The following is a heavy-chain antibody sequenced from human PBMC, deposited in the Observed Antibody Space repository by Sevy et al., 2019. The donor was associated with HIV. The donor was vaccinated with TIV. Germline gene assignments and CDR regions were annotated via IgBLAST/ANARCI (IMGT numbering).Heavy chain of an antibody. Sequence: GGSLRLSCAASGFTFSSYSMNWVRQAPGKGLEWVSYISSSSSTIYYADSVKGRFTISRDNAKNSLYLQMNSLRAEDTAVYYCARVSGDNYELHYYYYMDVWGKGTTVTVSS. D-gene: IGHD3-22*01. CDR3: ARVSGDNYELHYYYYMDV. CDR1: GFTFSSYS. V-gene: IGHV3-48*01. J-gene: IGHJ6*03. CDR2: ISSSSSTI.